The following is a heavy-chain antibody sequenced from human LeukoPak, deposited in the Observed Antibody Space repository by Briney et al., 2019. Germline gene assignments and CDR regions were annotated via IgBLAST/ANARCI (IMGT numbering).Heavy chain of an antibody. V-gene: IGHV4-31*03. CDR3: AISSLDAFDI. CDR2: IYYRGST. CDR1: GGSISSGGYY. D-gene: IGHD2-2*01. J-gene: IGHJ3*02. Sequence: SQTLSLTCTVSGGSISSGGYYWSWTRQHPGKGLEWIGYIYYRGSTYYTPSLTSRVTISVDTSKNQFSLKLSSVTAAHTPVYYCAISSLDAFDIWGQGTMVTVSS.